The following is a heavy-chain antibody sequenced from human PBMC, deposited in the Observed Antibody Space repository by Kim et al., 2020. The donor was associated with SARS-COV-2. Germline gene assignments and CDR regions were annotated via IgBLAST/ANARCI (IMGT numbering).Heavy chain of an antibody. CDR3: AKGYSYRQG. J-gene: IGHJ4*02. D-gene: IGHD5-18*01. CDR2: SNK. V-gene: IGHV3-30*02. Sequence: SNKEYADPVKGRFTISRDNYKNTLYLQMNSLRAEDTAVYYCAKGYSYRQGWGQGTLVTVSS.